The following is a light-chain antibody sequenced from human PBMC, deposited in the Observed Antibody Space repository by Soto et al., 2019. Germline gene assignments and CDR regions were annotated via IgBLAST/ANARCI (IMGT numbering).Light chain of an antibody. V-gene: IGKV3-11*01. CDR2: DAS. J-gene: IGKJ5*01. CDR1: QSVSSY. Sequence: GLTQSPATFSLPPGQRATLSCRASQSVSSYLAWYQQKPGQAPRLLIYDASNRATGIPARFSGSGSGTDFTLTISSLEPEDFAVYYCQQRSNWITFGQGTRLEIK. CDR3: QQRSNWIT.